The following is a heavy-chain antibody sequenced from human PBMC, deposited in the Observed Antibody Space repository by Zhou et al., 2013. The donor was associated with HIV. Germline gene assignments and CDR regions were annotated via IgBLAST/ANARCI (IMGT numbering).Heavy chain of an antibody. CDR1: GYTFPDYG. Sequence: VQLVQSGAEVKKPGASVKVSCKTSGYTFPDYGITWVRQAPGQGLEWMGWISAYNGNTNYAQKLQGRVTMTTDTSTSTAYMELRSLRSDDTAVYYCARDPGQQLAVLAAFEIWGQGTMVTVSS. CDR2: ISAYNGNT. D-gene: IGHD6-13*01. V-gene: IGHV1-18*01. J-gene: IGHJ3*02. CDR3: ARDPGQQLAVLAAFEI.